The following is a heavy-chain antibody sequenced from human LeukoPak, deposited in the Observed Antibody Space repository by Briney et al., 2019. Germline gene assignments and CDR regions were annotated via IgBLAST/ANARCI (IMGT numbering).Heavy chain of an antibody. D-gene: IGHD3-9*01. Sequence: GGSLRLSCAASGFTFSDYPMNWVRQAPGKGLEWVSVITGSGDSSFYGDSVKGRFTISRDNSKNTLYLQMNSLRAEDTAVYYCAKNDLGLRYFDWSLDYWGQGTLVTVSS. J-gene: IGHJ4*02. V-gene: IGHV3-23*01. CDR3: AKNDLGLRYFDWSLDY. CDR1: GFTFSDYP. CDR2: ITGSGDSS.